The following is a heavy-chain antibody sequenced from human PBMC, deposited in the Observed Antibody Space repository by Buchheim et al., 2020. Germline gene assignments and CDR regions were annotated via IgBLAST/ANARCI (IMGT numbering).Heavy chain of an antibody. Sequence: QVQLQESGPGPVKPSQTLSLTCTVSGGSISSSDYYWSWIRQPPGKGLEWIGYIYYSGDTYYNPSLKSRLTMSVDTSKNQISLKLSSVTAADTAVYYCARGNSYGIDSWGQGTL. CDR3: ARGNSYGIDS. J-gene: IGHJ4*02. V-gene: IGHV4-30-4*01. CDR2: IYYSGDT. CDR1: GGSISSSDYY. D-gene: IGHD5-18*01.